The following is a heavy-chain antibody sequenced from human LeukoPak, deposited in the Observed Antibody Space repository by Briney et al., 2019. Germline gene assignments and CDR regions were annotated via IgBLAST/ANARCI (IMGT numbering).Heavy chain of an antibody. Sequence: GASVNVSCKASGYTFTSNGISWVRQAPGKGLEGMGWISANSGNTNYAQKMQGRVTMTTETSSSTAYMELRNLRSDDTAVYYCARDKNYRFDYWGQGTLVTVSS. CDR3: ARDKNYRFDY. CDR1: GYTFTSNG. CDR2: ISANSGNT. V-gene: IGHV1-18*01. D-gene: IGHD5-24*01. J-gene: IGHJ4*02.